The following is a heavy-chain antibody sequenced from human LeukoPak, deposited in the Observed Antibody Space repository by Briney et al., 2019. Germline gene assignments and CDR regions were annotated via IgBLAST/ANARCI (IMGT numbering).Heavy chain of an antibody. Sequence: GASVKVSCKASGYTFTNNGISWVRQPPGQGLEWMGWISTYNGNTNYAQKLQDRVTMTTDTSTTTAYMELRSLRSDDTAVYYCARDLGYCSSISCQRNWFDPWGQGTLVTVSS. J-gene: IGHJ5*02. V-gene: IGHV1-18*01. CDR1: GYTFTNNG. CDR2: ISTYNGNT. CDR3: ARDLGYCSSISCQRNWFDP. D-gene: IGHD2-2*01.